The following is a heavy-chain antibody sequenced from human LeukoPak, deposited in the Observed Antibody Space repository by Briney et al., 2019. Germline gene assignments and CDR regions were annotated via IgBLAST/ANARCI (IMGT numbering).Heavy chain of an antibody. CDR1: GFTLSSYA. CDR3: AKYGPQDSGSSHFDY. D-gene: IGHD1-26*01. V-gene: IGHV3-23*01. J-gene: IGHJ4*02. CDR2: IRDSGSST. Sequence: GGSLRLSCAASGFTLSSYAMSWVRQAPGKGLEWVSAIRDSGSSTHYADSVKGRFTTSRDNSKNTLFLQMNSLRAEDTAIYYCAKYGPQDSGSSHFDYWGQGALVTVSS.